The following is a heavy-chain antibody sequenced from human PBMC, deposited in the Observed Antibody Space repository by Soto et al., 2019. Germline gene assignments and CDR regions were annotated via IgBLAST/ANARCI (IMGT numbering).Heavy chain of an antibody. CDR3: AKDSGYYHFDY. J-gene: IGHJ4*02. V-gene: IGHV3-23*01. Sequence: EAQLLESGGGLVQPGGSLRLSCAASGFTFSSYDMSWVRQTPGRGPEWVLGISGSGGRTYYADSVKGQFTISRDNSKNTLHLQMNSLRAEDTAVYYCAKDSGYYHFDYWGQGTLVTVSS. CDR1: GFTFSSYD. D-gene: IGHD1-26*01. CDR2: ISGSGGRT.